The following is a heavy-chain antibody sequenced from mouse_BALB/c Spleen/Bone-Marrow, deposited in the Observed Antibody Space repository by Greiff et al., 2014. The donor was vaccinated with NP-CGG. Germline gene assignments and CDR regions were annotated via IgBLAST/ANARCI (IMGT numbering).Heavy chain of an antibody. J-gene: IGHJ4*01. CDR2: ISDGGSYT. CDR1: GFTFSDYY. D-gene: IGHD2-14*01. V-gene: IGHV5-4*02. Sequence: EVMLVESGGGLVKPGGSLKLSRAASGFTFSDYYMYWVRQTPEKRLEWVATISDGGSYTYYPDSVKGRFTISRDIAKNNLYLQMSSLKSEDTAMYYRARDRGVQGYAMDYWGQGTSVTVSS. CDR3: ARDRGVQGYAMDY.